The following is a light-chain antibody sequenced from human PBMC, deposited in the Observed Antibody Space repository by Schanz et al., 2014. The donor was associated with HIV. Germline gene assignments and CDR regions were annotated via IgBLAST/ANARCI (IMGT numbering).Light chain of an antibody. V-gene: IGLV2-14*03. CDR2: NVS. Sequence: QSALTQPASVSGSPGQSITISCTGTSSDVGADNSVSWYQQHPGKAPKLMIYNVSNRPSGVSDRFSGSKSDNTASLTISGLQAEDEADYYCSSYTSSSTGVFGGGAKLIVL. CDR3: SSYTSSSTGV. CDR1: SSDVGADNS. J-gene: IGLJ3*02.